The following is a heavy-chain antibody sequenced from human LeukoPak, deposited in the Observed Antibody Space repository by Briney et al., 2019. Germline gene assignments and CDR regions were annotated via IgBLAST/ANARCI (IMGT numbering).Heavy chain of an antibody. D-gene: IGHD5-18*01. J-gene: IGHJ4*02. CDR3: ARGTAMVVY. CDR2: ISYDGANN. CDR1: GFAFSNYA. V-gene: IGHV3-30-3*01. Sequence: GGSLRLSCAASGFAFSNYAMHWVRQAPGKGLEWVAFISYDGANNYYADSVKGRFTISRDYSKNTLYLQMNNLRAEDTAVYYCARGTAMVVYWGQGTLVTVSS.